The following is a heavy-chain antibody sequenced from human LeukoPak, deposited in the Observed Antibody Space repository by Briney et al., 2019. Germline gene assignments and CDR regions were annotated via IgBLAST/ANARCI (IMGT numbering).Heavy chain of an antibody. D-gene: IGHD3-22*01. CDR2: IKQDGSEK. V-gene: IGHV3-7*01. CDR1: GFTFSSYW. Sequence: GGSLRLSCAASGFTFSSYWMSWVRQAPGKGLEWVANIKQDGSEKYYVDSVKGRFTISRDNAKNSLYLQMNSLRAEDTAVYYCAREPLDSSGYGDCWGQGTLVTVSS. CDR3: AREPLDSSGYGDC. J-gene: IGHJ4*02.